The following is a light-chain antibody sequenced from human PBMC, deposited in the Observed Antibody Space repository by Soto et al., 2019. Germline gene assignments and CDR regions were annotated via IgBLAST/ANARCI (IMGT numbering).Light chain of an antibody. V-gene: IGKV3-11*01. CDR1: QSVSSY. CDR2: DAS. J-gene: IGKJ5*01. CDR3: QQRSNWPPVIT. Sequence: EIVLTQSPATLSLSPGERATLSCRASQSVSSYLAWYQQKPGQAPRLLIYDASNRATGIPARFSGSGSGTDFTLTISSLESEDFAVYYCQQRSNWPPVITFGQGTRLEIK.